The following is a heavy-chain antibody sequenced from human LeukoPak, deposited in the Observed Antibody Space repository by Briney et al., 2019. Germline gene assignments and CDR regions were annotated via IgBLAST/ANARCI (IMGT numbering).Heavy chain of an antibody. Sequence: SQTLSLTCTVSGGSISSGDYYWSWIRQPPGKGLQWIGYIYYSGSTYYNPSLKSRVTISVDTSKNQFSLKLSSVTAADTAVYYCARGTVPAPLDYWGQGTLVTVSS. CDR1: GGSISSGDYY. D-gene: IGHD2-2*01. V-gene: IGHV4-30-4*01. CDR3: ARGTVPAPLDY. CDR2: IYYSGST. J-gene: IGHJ4*02.